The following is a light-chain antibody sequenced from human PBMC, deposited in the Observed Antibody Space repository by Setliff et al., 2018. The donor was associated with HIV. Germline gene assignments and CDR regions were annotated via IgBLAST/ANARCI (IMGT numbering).Light chain of an antibody. CDR1: NSDIGGYDY. J-gene: IGLJ1*01. CDR2: EVS. CDR3: SSYTSSGTLFV. V-gene: IGLV2-14*01. Sequence: QSALAQPASVSGSPGQSITISCTGTNSDIGGYDYVYWYQQPPGKAPKLMTYEVSGRPSGVSYRFSGSKSGTTASLTISGLQTEDEADYFCSSYTSSGTLFVFGTGTKVTVL.